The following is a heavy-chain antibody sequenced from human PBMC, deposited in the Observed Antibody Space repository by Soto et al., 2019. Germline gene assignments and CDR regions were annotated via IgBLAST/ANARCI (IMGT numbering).Heavy chain of an antibody. J-gene: IGHJ4*02. CDR2: IKSKTDGGTT. V-gene: IGHV3-15*01. CDR3: TTVRLLWFGELLYANAY. Sequence: EVQLVESGGGLVKPGGSLRLSCAASGFTFSNAWMSWVRQAPGKGLEWVGRIKSKTDGGTTDYAAPVKGRFTISRDDSKNTLYLQRNSLKTEDTAVYYCTTVRLLWFGELLYANAYWGQGTLVTVSS. CDR1: GFTFSNAW. D-gene: IGHD3-10*01.